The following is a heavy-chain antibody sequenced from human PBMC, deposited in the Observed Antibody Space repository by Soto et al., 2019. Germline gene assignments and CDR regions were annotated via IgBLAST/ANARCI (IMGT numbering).Heavy chain of an antibody. D-gene: IGHD3-3*01. V-gene: IGHV1-69*08. CDR3: ARDYDFWSGYSAQKFYNWFDP. Sequence: QVQLVQSGAEVKKPGSSVKVSCKASGGTFSSYTISWVRQAPGQGLEWMGRIIPILGIANYAQKFQGRVTITADKSTSTAYMELSSLRSEDTAVYYCARDYDFWSGYSAQKFYNWFDPWGQGTLVTVSS. J-gene: IGHJ5*02. CDR1: GGTFSSYT. CDR2: IIPILGIA.